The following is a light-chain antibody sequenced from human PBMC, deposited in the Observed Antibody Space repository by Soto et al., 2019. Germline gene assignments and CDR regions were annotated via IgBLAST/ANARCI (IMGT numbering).Light chain of an antibody. J-gene: IGLJ3*02. V-gene: IGLV1-40*01. CDR1: SANIGMGYD. Sequence: QSVLTQPSSVSGAPGQRITISCSGSSANIGMGYDVHWYQLIPGTAPKLLVYGSNIRPSGVSDRFSGSKSGASASLAITGLQTDDEAHYFCQSYDNALSGPAFGGGTKLTGL. CDR2: GSN. CDR3: QSYDNALSGPA.